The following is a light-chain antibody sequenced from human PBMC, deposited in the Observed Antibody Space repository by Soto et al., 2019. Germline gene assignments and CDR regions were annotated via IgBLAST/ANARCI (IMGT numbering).Light chain of an antibody. V-gene: IGLV2-14*01. CDR1: SSDVGGYNY. Sequence: ALTQPASVSGSPGQSITISCTGTSSDVGGYNYVSWYQQHPGKAPKLMIYDVSNRPSGVSNRFSGSKSGNTASLTISGLQAEDEADYYCSSYTSSNSYVFGTGTKLTVL. J-gene: IGLJ1*01. CDR2: DVS. CDR3: SSYTSSNSYV.